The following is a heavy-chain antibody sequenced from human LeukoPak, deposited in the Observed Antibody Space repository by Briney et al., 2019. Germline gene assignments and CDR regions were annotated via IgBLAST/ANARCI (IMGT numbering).Heavy chain of an antibody. CDR3: AKDPGPSSSWEAFDI. D-gene: IGHD6-13*01. CDR1: GGSFSGYY. V-gene: IGHV3-23*01. CDR2: ISGSGGST. J-gene: IGHJ3*02. Sequence: PSETLSLTCAVYGGSFSGYYWSWVRQAPGKGLEWVSAISGSGGSTYYADSVKGRFTISRDNSKNTLYLQMNSLRAEDTAVYYCAKDPGPSSSWEAFDIWGQGTMVTVSS.